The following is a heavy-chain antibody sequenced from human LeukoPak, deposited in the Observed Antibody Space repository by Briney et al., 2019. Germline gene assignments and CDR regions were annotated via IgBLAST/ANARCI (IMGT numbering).Heavy chain of an antibody. CDR3: TRRVAANNPFDY. D-gene: IGHD6-19*01. Sequence: PGGSLRLSCAASRFTFSSYAMHWVRQAPGKGLEWVAVISYDGGHKYYADSVKGRFTISRDNSKNTLYLQMNSLRAEDTAVYYCTRRVAANNPFDYWGQGTLVTVSS. CDR2: ISYDGGHK. V-gene: IGHV3-30*04. CDR1: RFTFSSYA. J-gene: IGHJ4*02.